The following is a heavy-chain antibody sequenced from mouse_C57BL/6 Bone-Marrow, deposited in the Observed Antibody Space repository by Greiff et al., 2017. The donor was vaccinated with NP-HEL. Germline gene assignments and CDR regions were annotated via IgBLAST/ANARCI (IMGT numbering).Heavy chain of an antibody. J-gene: IGHJ3*01. V-gene: IGHV14-1*01. D-gene: IGHD1-1*01. CDR2: IDPEDGDT. CDR3: TTYYYGSSVRAWFAY. CDR1: GFNIKDYY. Sequence: EVQLQQSGAELVRPGASVKLSCTASGFNIKDYYMHWVKQRPEQGLEWIGRIDPEDGDTEYAPKFQGKATMTADTSSNTAYLQLSSLTSEDTAVYYCTTYYYGSSVRAWFAYWGQGTLVTVSA.